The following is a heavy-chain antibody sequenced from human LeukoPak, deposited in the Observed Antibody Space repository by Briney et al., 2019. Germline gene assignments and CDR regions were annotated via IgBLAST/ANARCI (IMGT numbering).Heavy chain of an antibody. Sequence: SVKVSCKASGGTFSSYAISWVRQAPGQGLEWMGRVIPIFGTANYAQKSQGRVTITTDESTSTAYMELSSLRSEDTAVYYCASGDYYDSSDFDYWGQGTLVTVSP. CDR3: ASGDYYDSSDFDY. CDR2: VIPIFGTA. J-gene: IGHJ4*02. D-gene: IGHD3-22*01. CDR1: GGTFSSYA. V-gene: IGHV1-69*05.